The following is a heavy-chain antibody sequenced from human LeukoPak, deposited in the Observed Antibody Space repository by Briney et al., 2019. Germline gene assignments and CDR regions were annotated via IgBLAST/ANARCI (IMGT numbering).Heavy chain of an antibody. CDR3: ARDGLRSEWSYFDY. D-gene: IGHD3-3*01. V-gene: IGHV1-18*01. CDR1: GYTFDNYG. CDR2: ISGYNRNT. Sequence: GASVKVSCKASGYTFDNYGISWVRQAPGQGLEWMGWISGYNRNTKYAQRLQGRVIMTTDTSTSTVYMELRCLRSDDTAIYYCARDGLRSEWSYFDYWGQGTLVTVSS. J-gene: IGHJ4*02.